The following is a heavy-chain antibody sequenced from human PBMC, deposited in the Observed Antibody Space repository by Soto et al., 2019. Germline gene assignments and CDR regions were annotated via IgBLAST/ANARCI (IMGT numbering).Heavy chain of an antibody. J-gene: IGHJ6*03. CDR2: MNPNSGNT. CDR3: AVNYAVDYYYYMDV. V-gene: IGHV1-8*01. CDR1: GYTFTSYD. Sequence: GASVKVSCKASGYTFTSYDINWVRQATGQGLEWMGWMNPNSGNTGYAQKFQGRVTMTRNTSISTAYMELSSLRSGDTAVYYCAVNYAVDYYYYMDVWGKGTTVTVSS. D-gene: IGHD4-4*01.